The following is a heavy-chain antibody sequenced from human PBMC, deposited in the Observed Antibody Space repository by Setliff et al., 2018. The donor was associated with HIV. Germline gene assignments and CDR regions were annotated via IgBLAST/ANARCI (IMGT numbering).Heavy chain of an antibody. Sequence: ASVKVSCKASGYTFTSYPMHWVRQAPGQGLEWMGWINPHSGDTNYAQKFQDRVTMTRDTSVNIAYMQLSRLRSDDTAVYYCARAPKRVYYYGSGSYLHDAFDIWGQGTMVTVSS. J-gene: IGHJ3*02. CDR3: ARAPKRVYYYGSGSYLHDAFDI. CDR2: INPHSGDT. V-gene: IGHV1-2*02. D-gene: IGHD3-10*01. CDR1: GYTFTSYP.